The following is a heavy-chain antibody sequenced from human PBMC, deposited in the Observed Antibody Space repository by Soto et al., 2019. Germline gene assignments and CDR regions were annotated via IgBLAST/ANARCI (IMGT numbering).Heavy chain of an antibody. CDR2: ISGSGGST. Sequence: GGSLRLSCAASGFTFSSYAMSWVRQAPGKGLEWVSAISGSGGSTYYADSVKGRFTISRDNSKNTLYLQMNSLRAEDTAVYYCAKDRYSGYDILTGYYRTIIDYWGQGTLVTVSS. V-gene: IGHV3-23*01. CDR3: AKDRYSGYDILTGYYRTIIDY. J-gene: IGHJ4*02. CDR1: GFTFSSYA. D-gene: IGHD3-9*01.